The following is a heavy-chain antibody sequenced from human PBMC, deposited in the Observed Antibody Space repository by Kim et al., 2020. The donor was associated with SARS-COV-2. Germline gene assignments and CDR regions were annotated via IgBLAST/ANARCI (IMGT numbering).Heavy chain of an antibody. J-gene: IGHJ6*02. D-gene: IGHD4-17*01. CDR3: ARDPYDYGEKYMDV. CDR1: GYTFTGYY. Sequence: ASVKVSCKASGYTFTGYYMHWVRQAPGQGLEWMGWINPNSGGTNYAQKFQGRVTMTRDTSISTAYMELSRLRSDDTAVYYCARDPYDYGEKYMDVWGQGTTVTVSS. V-gene: IGHV1-2*02. CDR2: INPNSGGT.